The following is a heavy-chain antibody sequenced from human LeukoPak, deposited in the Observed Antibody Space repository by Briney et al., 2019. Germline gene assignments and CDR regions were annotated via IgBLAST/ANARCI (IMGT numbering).Heavy chain of an antibody. CDR2: MYNRGST. CDR3: ARAEKAVTGTLDY. V-gene: IGHV4-59*01. Sequence: SETLSLTCAVYGGSFSGYYWSWIRQSPGKELEWIGYMYNRGSTIYNPSLKSRVTISTDTSKNQFSLRLTSVTAADTAVYYCARAEKAVTGTLDYWGQGTLITVSS. CDR1: GGSFSGYY. J-gene: IGHJ4*02. D-gene: IGHD6-19*01.